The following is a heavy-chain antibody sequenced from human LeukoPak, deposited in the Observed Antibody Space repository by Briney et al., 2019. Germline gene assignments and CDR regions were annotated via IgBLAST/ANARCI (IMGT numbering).Heavy chain of an antibody. Sequence: SETLSLTCTVSGGSISSYYWSWIRQPPGKGLEWIGRIYTSGSTNYNPSLKSRVTMSVDTSKNQFSLKLSSVTAADTAIYYCARAVIVVAAATQRNWFDPWGQGTLVTVSS. CDR1: GGSISSYY. D-gene: IGHD2-15*01. CDR3: ARAVIVVAAATQRNWFDP. CDR2: IYTSGST. J-gene: IGHJ5*02. V-gene: IGHV4-4*07.